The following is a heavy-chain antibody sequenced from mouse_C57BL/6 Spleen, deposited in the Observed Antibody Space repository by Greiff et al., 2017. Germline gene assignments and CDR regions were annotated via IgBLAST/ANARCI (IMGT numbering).Heavy chain of an antibody. J-gene: IGHJ3*01. CDR2: IRLKSDNYAT. CDR3: TGWAWFAY. V-gene: IGHV6-3*01. CDR1: GFTFSNSW. Sequence: EVHLVESGGGLVQPGGSMKLSCVASGFTFSNSWMNWVRQSPEKGLEWVAQIRLKSDNYATHYAESVKGRFTISRDDSKSSVYLQMNNLRAEDTGIYCCTGWAWFAYWGQGTLVTVSA.